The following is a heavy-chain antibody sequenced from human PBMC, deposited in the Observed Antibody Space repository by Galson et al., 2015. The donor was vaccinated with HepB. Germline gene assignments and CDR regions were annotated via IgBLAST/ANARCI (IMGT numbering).Heavy chain of an antibody. D-gene: IGHD4-17*01. CDR2: ISGSGGST. V-gene: IGHV3-23*01. CDR3: AKGPSFYDRHDYGDYGGSPSSWFDP. Sequence: SLRLSCAASGFTFSSYAMSWVRQAPGKGLEWVSAISGSGGSTYYADSVKGRFTISRDNSKNTLYLQMNSLRAEDTAVYYCAKGPSFYDRHDYGDYGGSPSSWFDPWGQGTLVTVSS. CDR1: GFTFSSYA. J-gene: IGHJ5*02.